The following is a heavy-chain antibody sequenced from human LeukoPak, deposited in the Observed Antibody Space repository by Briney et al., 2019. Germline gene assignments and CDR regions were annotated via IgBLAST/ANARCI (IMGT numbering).Heavy chain of an antibody. J-gene: IGHJ4*02. CDR3: AGGEYDFWSGYYLGGLY. Sequence: GGSLRLSCAASGFTFSSYGMHWVRQAPGKGLEWVAVIWYDGSNKYYADSVKGLFTISRDNSKTTPYLQMNSLRAEDTAVYYCAGGEYDFWSGYYLGGLYWGQGTLVTVSS. CDR2: IWYDGSNK. V-gene: IGHV3-33*01. CDR1: GFTFSSYG. D-gene: IGHD3-3*01.